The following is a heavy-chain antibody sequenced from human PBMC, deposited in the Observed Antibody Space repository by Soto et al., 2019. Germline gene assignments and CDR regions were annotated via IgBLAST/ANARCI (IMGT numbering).Heavy chain of an antibody. CDR3: AKEPATAKPEGVDF. V-gene: IGHV1-2*02. Sequence: GTSLKGYCKSSRYTFTDYYVHWVRQAPGQGLEWMGWMNPNSGGTKYAPKFQGGVTMTRDTSITTAYMELSRLRSGDTAVYYCAKEPATAKPEGVDFWGQGTLVTVS. D-gene: IGHD1-1*01. CDR2: MNPNSGGT. CDR1: RYTFTDYY. J-gene: IGHJ4*02.